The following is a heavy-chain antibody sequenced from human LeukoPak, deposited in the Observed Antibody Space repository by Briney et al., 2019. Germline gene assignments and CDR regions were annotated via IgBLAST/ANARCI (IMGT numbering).Heavy chain of an antibody. CDR1: GFTFDDYA. Sequence: GGSLRLSCAASGFTFDDYAMHWVRHAPGKGLEWVSGISWNSGSIGYADSVKGRFTISRDNAKNSLYLQMNSLRAEDTAVYYCARDKAGGYWGQGTLVTVSS. CDR2: ISWNSGSI. CDR3: ARDKAGGY. J-gene: IGHJ4*02. V-gene: IGHV3-9*01. D-gene: IGHD3-16*01.